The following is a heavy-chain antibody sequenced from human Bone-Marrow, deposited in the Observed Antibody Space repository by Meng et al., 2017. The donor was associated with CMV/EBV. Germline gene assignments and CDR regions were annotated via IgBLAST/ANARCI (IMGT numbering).Heavy chain of an antibody. Sequence: AVYGGSVSGYYWSWIRQPPGKGLEWIGEINHSGSTNYNPSLKSRVTISVDTSKNQFSLKLSSVTAADTAVYYCARLCSGGSCYMGGYWGQGTLVTVSS. CDR1: GGSVSGYY. V-gene: IGHV4-34*01. CDR3: ARLCSGGSCYMGGY. D-gene: IGHD2-15*01. J-gene: IGHJ4*02. CDR2: INHSGST.